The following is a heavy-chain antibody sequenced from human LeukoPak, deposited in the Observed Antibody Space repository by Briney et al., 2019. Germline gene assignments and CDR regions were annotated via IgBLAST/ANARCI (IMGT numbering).Heavy chain of an antibody. CDR2: IKHDGSEK. CDR3: ATDRGWRTSGYYLYYFEY. Sequence: GGSLRLSCAASGFTFSSYTMSWVRQAPGKGLEWVASIKHDGSEKYYVDSVRGRFTISRDNTKNSLYLQMSSLRAEDTAVYYCATDRGWRTSGYYLYYFEYWGQGTLVTFSS. V-gene: IGHV3-7*01. J-gene: IGHJ4*02. D-gene: IGHD3-3*01. CDR1: GFTFSSYT.